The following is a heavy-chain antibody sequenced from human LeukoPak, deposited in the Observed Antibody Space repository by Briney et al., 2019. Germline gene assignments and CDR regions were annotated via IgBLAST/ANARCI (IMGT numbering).Heavy chain of an antibody. CDR2: IYTGGST. V-gene: IGHV4-61*02. D-gene: IGHD3-3*01. CDR1: GGSISSGSYY. Sequence: SETLSLTCTVSGGSISSGSYYWSWIRQPAGKGLEWIGRIYTGGSTNYNPSLKSRVTISVDTSKNQFSLKLTSVTAAATAMYYCARAGYYNFWSGSYREIQEWFDSWGQGTLVTVSS. CDR3: ARAGYYNFWSGSYREIQEWFDS. J-gene: IGHJ5*01.